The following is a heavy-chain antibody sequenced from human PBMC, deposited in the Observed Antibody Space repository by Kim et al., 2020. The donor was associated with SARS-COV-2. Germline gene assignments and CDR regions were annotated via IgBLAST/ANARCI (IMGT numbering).Heavy chain of an antibody. CDR1: GYSFTSYW. V-gene: IGHV5-10-1*01. CDR3: ARLSIAAAAARYYYYYGMDV. CDR2: IDPSDSYT. Sequence: GESLKISCKGSGYSFTSYWISWVRQMPGKGLEWMGRIDPSDSYTNYSPSFQGHVTISADKSISTAYLQWSSLKASDTAMYYCARLSIAAAAARYYYYYGMDVWGQGTTVTVSS. J-gene: IGHJ6*02. D-gene: IGHD6-13*01.